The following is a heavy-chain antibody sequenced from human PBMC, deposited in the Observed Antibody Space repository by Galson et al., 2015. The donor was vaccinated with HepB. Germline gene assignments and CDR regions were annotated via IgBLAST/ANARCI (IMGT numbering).Heavy chain of an antibody. CDR2: IYDTGST. D-gene: IGHD3-16*01. J-gene: IGHJ4*02. Sequence: ETLSLTCSVSGVSVSSGGHFWSWIRQRPGKDLEWIGYIYDTGSTNYNPSLYSRVTISLDTPNNHISLKLSSVTSADTAVYYCARGHTIYGVMWRYLASWGQGVLVTVSS. CDR3: ARGHTIYGVMWRYLAS. CDR1: GVSVSSGGHF. V-gene: IGHV4-61*03.